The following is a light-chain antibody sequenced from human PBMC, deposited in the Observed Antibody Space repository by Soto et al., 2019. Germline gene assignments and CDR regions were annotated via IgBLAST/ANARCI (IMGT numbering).Light chain of an antibody. CDR2: GAS. J-gene: IGKJ4*01. CDR3: QQYNNWPPLT. Sequence: EIVMTQSPATLSVSPGERATHSCRASQSVSSSLAWYQQKPGQAPRLLIYGASTRATGIPARFSGSGSGTEFTLTISSLQSEDFAVYYCQQYNNWPPLTFGGGTKVEIK. CDR1: QSVSSS. V-gene: IGKV3D-15*01.